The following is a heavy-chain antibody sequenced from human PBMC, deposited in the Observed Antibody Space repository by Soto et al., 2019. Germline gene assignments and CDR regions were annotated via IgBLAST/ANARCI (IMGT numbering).Heavy chain of an antibody. CDR2: IIPIFGTA. D-gene: IGHD4-4*01. Sequence: ASVKVSCKASGGTFSSYAISGVRQAPGQGLEWMGGIIPIFGTANYAQKFQGRVTITADESTSTAYMELSSLRSEGTAVYYCARDHMTTVTLNYGMDVWGQGTTVTVS. V-gene: IGHV1-69*13. CDR3: ARDHMTTVTLNYGMDV. CDR1: GGTFSSYA. J-gene: IGHJ6*02.